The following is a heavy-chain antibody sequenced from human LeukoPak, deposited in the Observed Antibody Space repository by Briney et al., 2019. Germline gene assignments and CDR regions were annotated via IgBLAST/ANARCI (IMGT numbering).Heavy chain of an antibody. Sequence: ASVKVSCKASGYTFTGYYMHWVRQAPGQGLEWMGWINPNSGGTNYAQKFQGRVTITRNTSISTAYMELSSLRSEDTAVYYCARGEHTYDILTGGTLLYDYWGQGTLVTVPS. CDR3: ARGEHTYDILTGGTLLYDY. CDR2: INPNSGGT. D-gene: IGHD3-9*01. CDR1: GYTFTGYY. V-gene: IGHV1-2*02. J-gene: IGHJ4*02.